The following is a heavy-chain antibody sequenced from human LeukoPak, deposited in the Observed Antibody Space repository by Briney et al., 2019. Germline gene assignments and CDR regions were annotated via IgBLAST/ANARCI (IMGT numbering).Heavy chain of an antibody. Sequence: PSETLSHTCTVSGGSISSSSYYWGWIRQPPGKGLEWIGSIYYSGSTYYNPSLKSRVTISVDTSKNQFSLKLSSVTAADTAVYYCARLDGSGSPSFDPWGQGTLVTVSS. CDR3: ARLDGSGSPSFDP. V-gene: IGHV4-39*01. D-gene: IGHD3-10*01. CDR1: GGSISSSSYY. CDR2: IYYSGST. J-gene: IGHJ5*02.